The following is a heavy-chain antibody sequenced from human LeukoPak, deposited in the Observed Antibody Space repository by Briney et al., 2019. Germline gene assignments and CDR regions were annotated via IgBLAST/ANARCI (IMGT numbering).Heavy chain of an antibody. D-gene: IGHD3-10*01. J-gene: IGHJ4*02. CDR3: AKRGVVVRVVLVGFHKEAQYFDS. V-gene: IGHV3-23*01. Sequence: GGSLRLSCAASGFTFRNYAMSWVRQAPGKGLEWVAVISGSGGSTHYADSVKGRFTISRDNSKSTLYLQMNSLRADDTAVYFCAKRGVVVRVVLVGFHKEAQYFDSWGQGALVTVSS. CDR2: ISGSGGST. CDR1: GFTFRNYA.